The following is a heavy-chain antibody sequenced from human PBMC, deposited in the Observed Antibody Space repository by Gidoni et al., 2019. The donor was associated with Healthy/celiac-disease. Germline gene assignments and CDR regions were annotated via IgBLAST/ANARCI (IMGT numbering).Heavy chain of an antibody. CDR3: ARSGGVAARFDT. CDR1: GGSISSYY. J-gene: IGHJ5*02. V-gene: IGHV4-4*07. Sequence: QVQLQESGPGLVKPSETLSPTCTVSGGSISSYYWSWIRQPAGQGLEWIGRIYTSGSTNYNPSLKSRVTMSVETSKTQFSLKLSSVTAADTAVYYCARSGGVAARFDTWGQGTLVTVSS. CDR2: IYTSGST. D-gene: IGHD2-15*01.